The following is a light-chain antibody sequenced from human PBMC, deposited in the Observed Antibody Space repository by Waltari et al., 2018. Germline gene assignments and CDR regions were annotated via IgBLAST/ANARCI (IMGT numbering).Light chain of an antibody. V-gene: IGKV3-15*01. CDR3: QQYNNWPYT. J-gene: IGKJ2*01. Sequence: EIVMTQSPDILSVSPGERATLSCRASQSVTSNLAWYQQKPGQAPRLLIYGASIRATYIPVRFSGSGSGTEFTLTISSLQSEDFALYYCQQYNNWPYTFGQGTKLEIK. CDR2: GAS. CDR1: QSVTSN.